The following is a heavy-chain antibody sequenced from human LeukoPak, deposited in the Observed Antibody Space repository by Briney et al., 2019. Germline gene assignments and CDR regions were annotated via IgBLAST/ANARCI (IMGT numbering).Heavy chain of an antibody. CDR1: GLTFSSYS. V-gene: IGHV3-48*04. CDR3: AELGITMIGGV. CDR2: ISSSGSTI. J-gene: IGHJ6*04. D-gene: IGHD3-10*02. Sequence: GGSLRLSCEASGLTFSSYSMNWVRQAPGKGLEWVSYISSSGSTIYYADSVKGRFTISRDNAKNSLYLQMNSLRAEDTAVYYCAELGITMIGGVWGKGTTVTISS.